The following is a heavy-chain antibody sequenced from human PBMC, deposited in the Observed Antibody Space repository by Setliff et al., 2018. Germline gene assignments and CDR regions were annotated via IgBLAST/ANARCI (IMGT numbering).Heavy chain of an antibody. J-gene: IGHJ6*02. CDR3: VRDRTAYSYGLDV. CDR1: GGSISPYF. Sequence: PSETLSLTCTVSGGSISPYFWSWIRQPPGKGLEWTGYIYHNGNTNFNPSLKTRLTMSVDTSKNQFALNLRSVTAADTAVYYCVRDRTAYSYGLDVWGQGTTVTVSS. V-gene: IGHV4-59*01. CDR2: IYHNGNT. D-gene: IGHD5-18*01.